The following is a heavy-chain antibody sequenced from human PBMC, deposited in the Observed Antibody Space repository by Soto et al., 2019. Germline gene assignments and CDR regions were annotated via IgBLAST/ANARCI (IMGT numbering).Heavy chain of an antibody. CDR1: GFTFSSYW. J-gene: IGHJ6*02. CDR2: NNSDGSST. CDR3: ARGPYGSGSYWPTLPYGMDV. V-gene: IGHV3-74*01. Sequence: GGSLRLSCAASGFTFSSYWMHWVRQVPGKGLVWVSRNNSDGSSTSYGDSVKGRFTISRDNAKNTLYLQMNSLRAEDTGVYYCARGPYGSGSYWPTLPYGMDVWGQATTVTVSS. D-gene: IGHD3-10*01.